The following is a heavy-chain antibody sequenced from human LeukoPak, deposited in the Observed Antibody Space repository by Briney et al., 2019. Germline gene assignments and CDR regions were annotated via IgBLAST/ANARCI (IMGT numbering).Heavy chain of an antibody. CDR1: RGSISSGGYY. Sequence: SETLSLTCTVSRGSISSGGYYWSWIRQHPGKGLEWIGYIYYSGSTYYNPSLKSRVTISVDTSKNQFSLKLSSVTAADTAVYYCARDTGALGFDYWGQGTLVTVSS. J-gene: IGHJ4*02. D-gene: IGHD1-26*01. CDR3: ARDTGALGFDY. CDR2: IYYSGST. V-gene: IGHV4-31*03.